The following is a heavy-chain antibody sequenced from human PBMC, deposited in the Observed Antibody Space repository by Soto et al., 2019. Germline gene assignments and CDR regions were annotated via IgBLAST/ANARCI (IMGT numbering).Heavy chain of an antibody. Sequence: QVQLQESGPGLVKPSQTLSLTCTVSGGSISSGGYYWSWIRQHPGKGLEWIGYIYYSGSTYYNPSLKSRVTISVDTSKNQFSLKLSSVTAADTAVYYCARGVKRSGLRFLEWSPGVHPKFDYWGQGTLVTVSS. CDR2: IYYSGST. D-gene: IGHD3-3*01. J-gene: IGHJ4*02. CDR3: ARGVKRSGLRFLEWSPGVHPKFDY. V-gene: IGHV4-31*03. CDR1: GGSISSGGYY.